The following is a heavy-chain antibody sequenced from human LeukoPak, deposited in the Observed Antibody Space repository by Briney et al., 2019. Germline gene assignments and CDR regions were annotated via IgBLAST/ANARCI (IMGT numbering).Heavy chain of an antibody. Sequence: GGSLRLSCAASGFTFSSSAMTWVRHTPGKGLEWVSATNGDGSDTIYTDSVKDRFTVSRDNSKNTLYLQMQSLRAEDTAVYYCAKGGGYAPLDYWGQGTLVSVSS. V-gene: IGHV3-23*01. CDR2: TNGDGSDT. J-gene: IGHJ4*02. D-gene: IGHD5-12*01. CDR1: GFTFSSSA. CDR3: AKGGGYAPLDY.